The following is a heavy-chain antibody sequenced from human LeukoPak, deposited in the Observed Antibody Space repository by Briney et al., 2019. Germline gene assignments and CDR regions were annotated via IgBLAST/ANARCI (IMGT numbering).Heavy chain of an antibody. CDR1: GYTFTSYW. D-gene: IGHD3-22*01. Sequence: GESLKVSCKGSGYTFTSYWIGWVRQMPGKGLEWMGITYPGDSDTRHSPSFQGQVTISADKSISTAYLQWSSLKASDTAVYYCGRYSSGYPPYYYGMDVWGQGTTVTVSS. V-gene: IGHV5-51*01. CDR2: TYPGDSDT. CDR3: GRYSSGYPPYYYGMDV. J-gene: IGHJ6*02.